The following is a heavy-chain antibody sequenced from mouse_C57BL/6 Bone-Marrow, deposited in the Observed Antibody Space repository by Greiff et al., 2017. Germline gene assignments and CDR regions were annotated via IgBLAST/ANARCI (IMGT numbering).Heavy chain of an antibody. CDR3: ARRRRGGPLFDY. Sequence: QVQLQQSGAELARPGASVKLSCKASGYTFTSYGISWVKQRTGQGLEWIGEIYPRSGNTSSNEKFKGKATLTADKSSSTAYMELRSLTSEDSAVYFCARRRRGGPLFDYWGQGTTLTVAS. CDR1: GYTFTSYG. CDR2: IYPRSGNT. J-gene: IGHJ2*01. V-gene: IGHV1-81*01.